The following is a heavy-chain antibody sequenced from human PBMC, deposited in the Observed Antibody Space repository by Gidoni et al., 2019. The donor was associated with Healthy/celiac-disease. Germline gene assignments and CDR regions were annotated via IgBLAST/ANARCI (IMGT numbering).Heavy chain of an antibody. CDR1: GCSISSRNW. CDR3: ARGAEPVWGSYPPYYYYYYMDV. D-gene: IGHD3-16*02. CDR2: IYHSGST. Sequence: QVPLQESGPGLVKPSGTLSLTCAVSGCSISSRNWWIWVRQPPGKGLEWIGEIYHSGSTNYNPSRKSRVTISVDKSKNKFSLKLSSGTAADTAVYYCARGAEPVWGSYPPYYYYYYMDVWGKGTTVTVSS. V-gene: IGHV4-4*02. J-gene: IGHJ6*03.